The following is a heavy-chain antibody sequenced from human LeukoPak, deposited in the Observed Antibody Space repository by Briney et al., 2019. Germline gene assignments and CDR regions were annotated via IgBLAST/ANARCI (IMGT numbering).Heavy chain of an antibody. J-gene: IGHJ6*03. CDR1: GYSFTSYW. V-gene: IGHV3-7*04. D-gene: IGHD3-10*01. Sequence: GESLKISCKGSGYSFTSYWIGWVRQAPGKGLEWVANIKQDGSEKYYVDSVKGRFTISRDNAKNSLYLQMNSLRAEDTAVYYCARARPPTIWFGELADYYMDVWGKGTTVTVSS. CDR3: ARARPPTIWFGELADYYMDV. CDR2: IKQDGSEK.